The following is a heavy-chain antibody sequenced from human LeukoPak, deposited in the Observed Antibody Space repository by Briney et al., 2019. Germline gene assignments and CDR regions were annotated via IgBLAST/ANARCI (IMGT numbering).Heavy chain of an antibody. D-gene: IGHD5-18*01. CDR2: IYYSGST. CDR3: ARDYGHYSYGSGGWFDP. V-gene: IGHV4-59*01. J-gene: IGHJ5*02. CDR1: GGSISSYY. Sequence: SETLSLTCTVSGGSISSYYWSWIRQPPGKGLEWIGYIYYSGSTNYNPSLKSRVTISVDTSKNQFSLKLSSVTAADTAVYYCARDYGHYSYGSGGWFDPWGQGTLVTVSS.